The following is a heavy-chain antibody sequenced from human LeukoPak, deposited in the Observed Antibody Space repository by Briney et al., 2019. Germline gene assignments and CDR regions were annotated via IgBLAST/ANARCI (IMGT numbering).Heavy chain of an antibody. CDR2: ISWNSGSI. V-gene: IGHV3-9*01. Sequence: GWPLRPSSAASGFTFNDYAMYWVRQAPGEGLEWVSGISWNSGSIGYSDSVKGRFTISRDNAKNSLYLQMNSLRAEDTALYYCAKDVVAGTHYYYGMDVWGQGTTVTVSS. CDR3: AKDVVAGTHYYYGMDV. CDR1: GFTFNDYA. J-gene: IGHJ6*02. D-gene: IGHD6-19*01.